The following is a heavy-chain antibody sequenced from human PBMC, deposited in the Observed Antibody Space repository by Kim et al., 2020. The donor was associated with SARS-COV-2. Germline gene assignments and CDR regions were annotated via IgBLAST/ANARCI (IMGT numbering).Heavy chain of an antibody. CDR1: GFTFSSYA. D-gene: IGHD3-10*01. CDR3: ASVEPGGFGELYLFDY. CDR2: ISYDGSNK. Sequence: GGSLRLFCAASGFTFSSYAMHWVRQAPGKGLEWVAVISYDGSNKYYADSVKGRFTISRDNSKNTLYLQMNSLRAEDTAVYYCASVEPGGFGELYLFDYWGQGTLVTVSS. V-gene: IGHV3-30*04. J-gene: IGHJ4*02.